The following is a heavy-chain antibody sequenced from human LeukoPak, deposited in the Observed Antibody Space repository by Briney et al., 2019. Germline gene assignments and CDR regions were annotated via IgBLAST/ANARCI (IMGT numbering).Heavy chain of an antibody. CDR1: GGSISSGSYY. V-gene: IGHV4-39*01. CDR3: ARCHSIVGADFDY. CDR2: IYYSGST. Sequence: SETLSLTCTVSGGSISSGSYYWGWIRQPPGKGLEWIGSIYYSGSTYYNPSLKSRVTISVDTSKNQFSLKLSSVTAADTAVYYCARCHSIVGADFDYWGQGTLVTVSS. J-gene: IGHJ4*02. D-gene: IGHD1-26*01.